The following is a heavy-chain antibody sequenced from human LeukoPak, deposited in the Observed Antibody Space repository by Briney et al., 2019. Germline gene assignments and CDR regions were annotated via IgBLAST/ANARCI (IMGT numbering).Heavy chain of an antibody. D-gene: IGHD6-13*01. Sequence: SETLSLTCTVSGGSISSGGYYWSWIRQPPGKGLEWIGYIYHSGSTYYNPSLKSRVTISVDRSKNQFSLKLSSVTAADTAVYYCASCEQQQLVEYWGQGTLVTVSS. CDR1: GGSISSGGYY. V-gene: IGHV4-30-2*01. CDR2: IYHSGST. CDR3: ASCEQQQLVEY. J-gene: IGHJ4*02.